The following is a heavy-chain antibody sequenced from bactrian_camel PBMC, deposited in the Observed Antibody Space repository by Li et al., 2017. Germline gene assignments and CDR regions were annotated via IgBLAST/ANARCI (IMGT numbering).Heavy chain of an antibody. CDR1: GYTFNTYS. CDR3: AADTERSRLCSIHSLTGLPQARSFAY. Sequence: HVQLVESGGGSALAGGSVRLSCAASGYTFNTYSWFRQAPGQEREGVAALDTGDGSTYYLNSVEGRFTIPHDNAENTLYLQMNSLKPEDTAMYYCAADTERSRLCSIHSLTGLPQARSFAYWGHGTQVTVS. D-gene: IGHD1*01. V-gene: IGHV3S1*01. J-gene: IGHJ4*01. CDR2: LDTGDGST.